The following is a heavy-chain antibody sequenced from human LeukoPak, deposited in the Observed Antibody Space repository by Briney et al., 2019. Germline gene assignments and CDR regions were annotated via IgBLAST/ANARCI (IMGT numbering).Heavy chain of an antibody. CDR3: ANLVVPAATTAAGNWFDP. V-gene: IGHV1-24*01. CDR1: GYTLTELS. CDR2: FDPEDGET. D-gene: IGHD2-2*01. J-gene: IGHJ5*02. Sequence: ASVKVSCKVSGYTLTELSMHWVRQAPGKGLEWMGGFDPEDGETIYAQKFLGRVTMTEDTSTDTAYMELSSLRSEDTAVYYCANLVVPAATTAAGNWFDPWGQGTLVTVSS.